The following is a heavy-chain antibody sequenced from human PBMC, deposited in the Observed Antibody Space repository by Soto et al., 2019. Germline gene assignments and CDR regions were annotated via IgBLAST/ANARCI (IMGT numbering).Heavy chain of an antibody. J-gene: IGHJ4*02. CDR1: GFTLTSAD. Sequence: QMQLMQSGPEVKKPGTSVKVSCKASGFTLTSADVQWVRQTRGQRLEWIGWIVRGSGSTNYAQQFQGRLAITRDMSTSTVYMELSSLRSEDTAVYYCAADWSNRPFDFWGQGTLVTVSS. CDR2: IVRGSGST. CDR3: AADWSNRPFDF. D-gene: IGHD3-3*01. V-gene: IGHV1-58*01.